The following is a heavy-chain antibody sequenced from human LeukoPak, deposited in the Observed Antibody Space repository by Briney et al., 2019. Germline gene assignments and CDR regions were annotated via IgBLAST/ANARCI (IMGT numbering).Heavy chain of an antibody. V-gene: IGHV1-2*02. CDR3: ARVGLGGSYSHSDY. CDR1: GYTFSGYY. D-gene: IGHD1-26*01. Sequence: ASVKVSCKASGYTFSGYYMHWVRQAPGQGLEWMGWINPNSGGTNYAQKFQGRVTMTRDTSISTAYMELSRLRSDDTAVYYCARVGLGGSYSHSDYWGQGTLVTVSS. J-gene: IGHJ4*02. CDR2: INPNSGGT.